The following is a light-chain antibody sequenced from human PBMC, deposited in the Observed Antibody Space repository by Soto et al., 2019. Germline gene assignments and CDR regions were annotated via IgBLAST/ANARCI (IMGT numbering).Light chain of an antibody. CDR1: QDISNY. J-gene: IGKJ4*01. V-gene: IGKV1-39*01. CDR3: QQCYVTPLT. Sequence: DIQMTQSPSPLSASLGDRVTITSRASQDISNYLDWYQQKPGRAPKLLIYAASTLHSGVPSRFSGSGSGTDFTLTITSLQPEDFATYYCQQCYVTPLTFGGGTKVDIK. CDR2: AAS.